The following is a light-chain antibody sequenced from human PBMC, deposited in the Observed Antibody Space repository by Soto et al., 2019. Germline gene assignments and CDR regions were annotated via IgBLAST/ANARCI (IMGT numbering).Light chain of an antibody. CDR1: QGIGNY. J-gene: IGKJ3*01. CDR2: DAS. Sequence: EDVLTQSPAILSLSPGERATLSCRASQGIGNYLAWYQQKPGQAPRLLIYDASNWATGIPARFSGSGSDTAFTLTIDSLEPEDSAVYYCQQSNFWPLTFGPGTRVEIK. CDR3: QQSNFWPLT. V-gene: IGKV3D-11*01.